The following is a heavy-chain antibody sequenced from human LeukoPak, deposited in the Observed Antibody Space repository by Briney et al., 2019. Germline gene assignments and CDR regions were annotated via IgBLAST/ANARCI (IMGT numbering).Heavy chain of an antibody. D-gene: IGHD6-6*01. V-gene: IGHV3-9*01. Sequence: GGSLRLSCAASGFTFDDYAVHWVRQAPGKGLEWVSGISWNSGSIGYADSVKGRFTIPRDNAKNSLYLQMNSLRAEDTALYYCASIEYSNPRGYWGQGTLVTVSS. CDR1: GFTFDDYA. J-gene: IGHJ4*02. CDR2: ISWNSGSI. CDR3: ASIEYSNPRGY.